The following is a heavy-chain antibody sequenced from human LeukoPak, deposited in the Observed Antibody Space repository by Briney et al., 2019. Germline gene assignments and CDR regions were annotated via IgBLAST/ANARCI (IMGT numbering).Heavy chain of an antibody. V-gene: IGHV1-2*02. CDR1: GYTFTGYY. Sequence: ASVKISCKASGYTFTGYYINWVRQAPGQVPEWVGWVNPNTGGTRYAQKFQGRVTMTRDTSITTAFMELRGLTFDDTAVFYCVREAGPLDWGQGTLVTVSS. J-gene: IGHJ4*02. CDR3: VREAGPLD. CDR2: VNPNTGGT.